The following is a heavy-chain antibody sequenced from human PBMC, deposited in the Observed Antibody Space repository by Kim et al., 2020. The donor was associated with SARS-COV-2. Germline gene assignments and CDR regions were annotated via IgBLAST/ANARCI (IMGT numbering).Heavy chain of an antibody. Sequence: SETLSLTCTVSGGSISSYYWSWIRQPPGKGLEWIGYIYYSGSTNYNPSLKSRVTISVDTSKNQFSLSLSSVTAADTAVYYCARDGGGCTSYNCFSDYSYYGMDVWGQGTTVTVSS. CDR2: IYYSGST. D-gene: IGHD2-2*01. CDR1: GGSISSYY. CDR3: ARDGGGCTSYNCFSDYSYYGMDV. V-gene: IGHV4-59*13. J-gene: IGHJ6*02.